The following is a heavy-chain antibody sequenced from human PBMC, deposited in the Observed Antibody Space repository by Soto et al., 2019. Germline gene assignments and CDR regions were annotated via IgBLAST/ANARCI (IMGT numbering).Heavy chain of an antibody. CDR3: ATGRQQLVGDAFDI. J-gene: IGHJ3*02. CDR1: GFTFSSYA. CDR2: ISGSGGSA. V-gene: IGHV3-23*01. D-gene: IGHD6-13*01. Sequence: PGGSLRLSCAASGFTFSSYAMSWVRQAPGKGLEWVSAISGSGGSAYYADSVKGRFTISRDNSKNTLYLQMDSLRAEDTAVYYCATGRQQLVGDAFDIWGQGTMVTVSS.